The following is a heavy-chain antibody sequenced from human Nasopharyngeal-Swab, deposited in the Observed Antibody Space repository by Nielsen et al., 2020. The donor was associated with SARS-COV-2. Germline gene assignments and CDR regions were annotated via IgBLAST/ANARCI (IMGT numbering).Heavy chain of an antibody. CDR1: GFTFSNYW. J-gene: IGHJ6*02. D-gene: IGHD3-3*01. Sequence: GESLKISCAVSGFTFSNYWMSWVRQAPGKGLEWVANIKQDGSETYYVDSVKGRFTISRDSAKNSLYLQMNSLRPDDTAVYYCARDWSTIFGVIIRVGMDVWGQGTTVTVSS. CDR2: IKQDGSET. CDR3: ARDWSTIFGVIIRVGMDV. V-gene: IGHV3-7*01.